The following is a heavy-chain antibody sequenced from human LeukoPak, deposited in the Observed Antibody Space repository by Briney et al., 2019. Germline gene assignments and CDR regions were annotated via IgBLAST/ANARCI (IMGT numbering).Heavy chain of an antibody. J-gene: IGHJ4*02. V-gene: IGHV3-7*01. Sequence: SAGSLRLSCAASGFSFSSYWMSWVRQAPGKGLEWVANTRQDGSEKDYVDSVKGRFTISRDNAKNSVYLQMNSLRAEDTAVYYCARGFSGWSFDYWGQGTLVTVSS. D-gene: IGHD6-19*01. CDR3: ARGFSGWSFDY. CDR1: GFSFSSYW. CDR2: TRQDGSEK.